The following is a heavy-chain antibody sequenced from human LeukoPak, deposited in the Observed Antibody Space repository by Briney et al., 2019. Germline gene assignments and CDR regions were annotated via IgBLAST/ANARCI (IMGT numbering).Heavy chain of an antibody. J-gene: IGHJ4*02. CDR3: VSFYETY. CDR2: INSDGSWT. CDR1: GSYW. V-gene: IGHV3-74*01. D-gene: IGHD2/OR15-2a*01. Sequence: GGSLRLSCAASGSYWMHWVRQAPGKGLVWVSHINSDGSWTSYADSVKGRFAISKDNAKNTVYLQMNNLRAEDTAVYYCVSFYETYWGRGTLVTVSS.